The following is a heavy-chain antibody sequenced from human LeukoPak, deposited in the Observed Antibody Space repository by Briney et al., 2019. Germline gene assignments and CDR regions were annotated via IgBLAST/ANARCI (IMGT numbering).Heavy chain of an antibody. D-gene: IGHD5-18*01. CDR3: ARRGAVDTTMTN. V-gene: IGHV1-46*01. J-gene: IGHJ4*02. CDR1: GYTFTSYY. Sequence: GASVNVSCKASGYTFTSYYMHWVRQAPGQGLEWMGIINPSGGTTSYAQKFQGRVTMTRDTSTSTVYMELSSLRSEDTAVYYCARRGAVDTTMTNWGQGTLVTVSS. CDR2: INPSGGTT.